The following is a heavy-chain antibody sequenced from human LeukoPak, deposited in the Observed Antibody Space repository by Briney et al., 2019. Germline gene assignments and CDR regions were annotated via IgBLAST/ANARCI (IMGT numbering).Heavy chain of an antibody. V-gene: IGHV3-33*01. CDR3: ARDSSITMVQFDY. Sequence: GGPLSHSCAASGFTFSSYGMHWARQAPGKGLEWVAVIWYDESNEYYADSVKGRFTISRDNSKNTLYLQMNSLRAEDTAVYYCARDSSITMVQFDYWGQGTLVTVSS. CDR1: GFTFSSYG. CDR2: IWYDESNE. J-gene: IGHJ4*02. D-gene: IGHD3-10*01.